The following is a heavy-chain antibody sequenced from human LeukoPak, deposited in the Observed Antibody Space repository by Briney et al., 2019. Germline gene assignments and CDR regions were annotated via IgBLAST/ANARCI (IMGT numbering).Heavy chain of an antibody. CDR2: IIPIFGTA. CDR1: GGTFSSYA. J-gene: IGHJ4*02. V-gene: IGHV1-69*05. D-gene: IGHD3-3*01. CDR3: ARGNDFWSGFDY. Sequence: GASVKVSCKASGGTFSSYAISWVRQAPGQGLEWMGGIIPIFGTANYAQKFQGRVTITTDESTSTAYMELSSLRSEDTAVYYCARGNDFWSGFDYWGQGTLVTVSS.